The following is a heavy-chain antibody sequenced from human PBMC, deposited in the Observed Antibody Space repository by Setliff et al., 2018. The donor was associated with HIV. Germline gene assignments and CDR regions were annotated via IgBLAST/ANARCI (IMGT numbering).Heavy chain of an antibody. CDR3: ARQGSWLDS. CDR1: GFSFGDYW. V-gene: IGHV3-23*01. CDR2: IDPSGSRI. Sequence: PGGSLRLSCAASGFSFGDYWMSWVRQVPGKGLEWVSAIDPSGSRIFYSDSVKGRFTISRDNSKNTLYLQMNSLTAEDTAVYYCARQGSWLDSWGQGTLVTAPQ. D-gene: IGHD2-15*01. J-gene: IGHJ5*01.